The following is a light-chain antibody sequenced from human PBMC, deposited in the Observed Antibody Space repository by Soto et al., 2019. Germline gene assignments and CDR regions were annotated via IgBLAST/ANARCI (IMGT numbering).Light chain of an antibody. CDR1: SGHSNYA. CDR2: INSDGSH. CDR3: QTWTNNNMV. V-gene: IGLV4-69*01. J-gene: IGLJ2*01. Sequence: QPVLTQSPSASASLGASVKLTCTLSSGHSNYAIAWHQQHPEKGPRYLLNINSDGSHTKGDGVPDRFSGSSSGAERYLTISSLQSDDEADYYCQTWTNNNMVFGGGTKLTVL.